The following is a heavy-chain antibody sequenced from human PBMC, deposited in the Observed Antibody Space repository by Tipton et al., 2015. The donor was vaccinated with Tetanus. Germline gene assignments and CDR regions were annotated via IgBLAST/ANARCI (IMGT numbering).Heavy chain of an antibody. D-gene: IGHD3-10*01. CDR2: IHHSGLA. CDR1: GGSMSGSGHY. J-gene: IGHJ6*02. V-gene: IGHV4-31*03. Sequence: TLSLTCIVSGGSMSGSGHYGAWVRQSPGKGLEWIVFIHHSGLAFSKPSLKSRVSISIDTSQKQISLKVNSVTAADTAVYYCARDRGVRGGYYYYHGMDVWGQGTTVTVSS. CDR3: ARDRGVRGGYYYYHGMDV.